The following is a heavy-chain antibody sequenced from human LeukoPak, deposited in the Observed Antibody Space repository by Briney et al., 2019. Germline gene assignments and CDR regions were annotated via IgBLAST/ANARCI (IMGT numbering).Heavy chain of an antibody. J-gene: IGHJ5*01. Sequence: GGSLRLSCAASGLTVRTNGMPWVRQPPGQGLEWVAAIDSDGNRRYYAESVKGRFTVSRDIYKNTVDLQIDSLRAEDTAAYFCARDLNQWSIQFDSWGQGTLVTVAS. CDR1: GLTVRTNG. V-gene: IGHV3-33*01. CDR3: ARDLNQWSIQFDS. CDR2: IDSDGNRR. D-gene: IGHD2-15*01.